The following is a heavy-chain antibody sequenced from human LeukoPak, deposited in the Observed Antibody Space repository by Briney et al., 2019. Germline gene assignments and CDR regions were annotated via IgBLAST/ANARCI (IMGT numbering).Heavy chain of an antibody. V-gene: IGHV4-39*07. D-gene: IGHD1-26*01. J-gene: IGHJ4*02. Sequence: SETLSLTCTVSGGSISSGDYYWSWIRQPPGKGLEWIGEINHSGSTNYNPSLKSRVTISVDTSKNQFSLKLSSVTAADTAVYYCARGGSPVGATNDYWGQGTLVTVSS. CDR2: INHSGST. CDR3: ARGGSPVGATNDY. CDR1: GGSISSGDYY.